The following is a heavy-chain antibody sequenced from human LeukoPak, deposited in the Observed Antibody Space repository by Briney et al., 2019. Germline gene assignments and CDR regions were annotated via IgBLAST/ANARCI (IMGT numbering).Heavy chain of an antibody. Sequence: GGSLRLSCAASGFTFSSYSMNWVRQAPGKGLEWVSSISSSSSYIYYADSVKGRFTISRDNAKNSLYLQINSLRAEDTAVYYCARVGGGAVVVVAATFYYYGMDVWGQGTTVTVSS. D-gene: IGHD2-15*01. CDR1: GFTFSSYS. J-gene: IGHJ6*02. CDR2: ISSSSSYI. V-gene: IGHV3-21*01. CDR3: ARVGGGAVVVVAATFYYYGMDV.